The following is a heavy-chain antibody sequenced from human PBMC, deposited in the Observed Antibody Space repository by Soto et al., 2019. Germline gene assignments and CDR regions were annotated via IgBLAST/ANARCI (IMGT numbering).Heavy chain of an antibody. J-gene: IGHJ4*02. D-gene: IGHD1-26*01. CDR2: IYYSGST. CDR1: GGSISSGGYY. V-gene: IGHV4-31*03. Sequence: SETLSLTCTVSGGSISSGGYYWSWIRQHPGKGLEWIGYIYYSGSTYYNPSLKSRVTISVDTSKNQFSLKLSSVTAADTAVYYCAREIVGATASGFDYWGQGTLVTVSS. CDR3: AREIVGATASGFDY.